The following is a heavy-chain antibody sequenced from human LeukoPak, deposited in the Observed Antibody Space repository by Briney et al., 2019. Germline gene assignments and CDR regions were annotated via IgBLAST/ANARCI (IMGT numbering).Heavy chain of an antibody. Sequence: PSETLSLTCTVSGGSISSSSYYWGWIRQPPGKGLEWIGSIYYSGSTYYNPSLKSRVTIPVDTSKNQFSLKLSSVTAADTAVYYCARRGGTSFDPWGQGTLVTVSS. CDR1: GGSISSSSYY. V-gene: IGHV4-39*01. D-gene: IGHD3-16*01. CDR2: IYYSGST. J-gene: IGHJ5*02. CDR3: ARRGGTSFDP.